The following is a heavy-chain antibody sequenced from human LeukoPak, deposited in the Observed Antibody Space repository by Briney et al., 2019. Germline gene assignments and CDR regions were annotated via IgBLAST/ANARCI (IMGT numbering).Heavy chain of an antibody. CDR1: GFTFNTYG. V-gene: IGHV3-23*01. CDR3: ARAAGSPDY. CDR2: ISGSGGST. Sequence: GGSLRLSCAASGFTFNTYGMNWVRQAPGKGLEWVSSISGSGGSTFYADPVKGRFTISRDNSKNTLSLQMSSLRAEDTAVYYCARAAGSPDYWGQGTLVTVSS. J-gene: IGHJ4*02.